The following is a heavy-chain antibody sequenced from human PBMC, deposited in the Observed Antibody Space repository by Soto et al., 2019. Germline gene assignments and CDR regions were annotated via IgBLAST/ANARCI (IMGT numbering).Heavy chain of an antibody. Sequence: QLQLQESGSGLVKPSQTLSLTCAVSGGSISSGGYSWSWIRQPPGKGLEWIGYVYHSGRTYYNPSLMSRGTISVDRSKNQFSLKLSSVTAADTAVYYCASSHAGAHITAAVHWGQGTLVTVSS. CDR3: ASSHAGAHITAAVH. J-gene: IGHJ4*02. CDR2: VYHSGRT. V-gene: IGHV4-30-2*01. D-gene: IGHD6-13*01. CDR1: GGSISSGGYS.